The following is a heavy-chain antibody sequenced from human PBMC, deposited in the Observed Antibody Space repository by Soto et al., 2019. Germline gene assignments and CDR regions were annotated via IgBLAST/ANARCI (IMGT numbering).Heavy chain of an antibody. CDR3: ARDLNQWLLRVNWFDP. D-gene: IGHD6-19*01. CDR1: GYTFTSYG. V-gene: IGHV1-18*01. CDR2: ISAYNGNT. Sequence: ASVKVSCKASGYTFTSYGISWVRQAPGQGLEWMGWISAYNGNTNYAQKLQGRVTMTTDTSTSTAYMELRSLRSDDTAVYYCARDLNQWLLRVNWFDPWGQGTLVTVSS. J-gene: IGHJ5*02.